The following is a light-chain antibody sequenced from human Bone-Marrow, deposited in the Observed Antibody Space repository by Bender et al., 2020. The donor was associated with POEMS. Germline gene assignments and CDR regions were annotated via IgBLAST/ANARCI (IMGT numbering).Light chain of an antibody. CDR1: NSDIGNSNR. CDR2: EVT. J-gene: IGLJ3*02. Sequence: QSALTQPASVSGSPGQSITISCSGTNSDIGNSNRVSWYQQHPGKAHKLIIYEVTERPSGVSNRFSGSKSGTSASLAITGLQAEDEGDYYCQSYDNSLGGWVFGGGTKLTVL. CDR3: QSYDNSLGGWV. V-gene: IGLV2-14*02.